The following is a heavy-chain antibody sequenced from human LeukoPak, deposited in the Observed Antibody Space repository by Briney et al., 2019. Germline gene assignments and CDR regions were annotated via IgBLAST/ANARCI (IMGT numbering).Heavy chain of an antibody. CDR3: ARDLYFDSYNWFVP. D-gene: IGHD3-9*01. J-gene: IGHJ5*02. CDR1: GGSISSYY. V-gene: IGHV4-4*07. Sequence: SETLSLTCTVSGGSISSYYWSWIRQPAGKGLEWIGRIYTSGSTNYNPSLKSRVTMSVDTSKNQFSLKLSSVTAADTAVYYCARDLYFDSYNWFVPWGQGTLVTVSS. CDR2: IYTSGST.